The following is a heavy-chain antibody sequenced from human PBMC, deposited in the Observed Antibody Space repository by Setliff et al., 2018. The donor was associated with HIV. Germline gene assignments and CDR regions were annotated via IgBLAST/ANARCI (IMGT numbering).Heavy chain of an antibody. V-gene: IGHV1-69*05. J-gene: IGHJ6*03. CDR1: GGTFSSFA. Sequence: GASVKVSCKASGGTFSSFAISWVRQAPGQGLEWMGGIIPIFGTANYAQKFQGRVTITTDESTTTAYMELRSLRSEDTAVYYCARETYYGSGSYLLTEYYYYYMDVWGKGTTVTVSS. D-gene: IGHD3-10*01. CDR2: IIPIFGTA. CDR3: ARETYYGSGSYLLTEYYYYYMDV.